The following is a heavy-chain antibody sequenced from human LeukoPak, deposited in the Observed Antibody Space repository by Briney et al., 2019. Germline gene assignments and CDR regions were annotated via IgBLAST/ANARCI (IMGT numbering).Heavy chain of an antibody. CDR1: GFTFDDYA. CDR3: AKDKWQVGATPFDY. J-gene: IGHJ4*02. V-gene: IGHV3-9*01. Sequence: GESLRLSCAASGFTFDDYAMHWVRQAPGKGLEWVSGISWNSGSIGYADSVKGRFTISRDNAKNSLYLQMNSLRAEDTALYYCAKDKWQVGATPFDYWGQGTLVTVSS. D-gene: IGHD1-26*01. CDR2: ISWNSGSI.